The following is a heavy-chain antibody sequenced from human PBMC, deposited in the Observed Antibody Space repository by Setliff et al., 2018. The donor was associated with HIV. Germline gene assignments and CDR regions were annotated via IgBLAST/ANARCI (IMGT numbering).Heavy chain of an antibody. CDR3: FTGGYHHSGGYWGSYYYLDV. CDR1: GFTFTNNG. J-gene: IGHJ6*03. Sequence: GGSLRLSCAASGFTFTNNGMHWVRLAPGKGLEWVGRIKSKADGGTTDYAAPVKGRFTISRDDSETTLFLQMDSLKTEDTAMYYCFTGGYHHSGGYWGSYYYLDVWGKGTTVTVSS. D-gene: IGHD2-21*02. CDR2: IKSKADGGTT. V-gene: IGHV3-15*01.